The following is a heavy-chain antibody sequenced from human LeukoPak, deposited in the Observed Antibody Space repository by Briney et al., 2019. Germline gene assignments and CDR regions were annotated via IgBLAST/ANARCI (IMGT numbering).Heavy chain of an antibody. Sequence: GGSLRLSCAASGFTFSSYGMSWVRQAPGQELEWVSAISGSGGSTYYADSVKGRFTISRDNSKNTLYLQMNSLRAEDTAVYYCAKYGDDDDAFDIWGQGTMVTVSS. CDR2: ISGSGGST. J-gene: IGHJ3*02. CDR1: GFTFSSYG. CDR3: AKYGDDDDAFDI. V-gene: IGHV3-23*01. D-gene: IGHD4-17*01.